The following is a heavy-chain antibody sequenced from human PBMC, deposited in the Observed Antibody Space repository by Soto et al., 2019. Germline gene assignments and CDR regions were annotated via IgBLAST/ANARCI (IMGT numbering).Heavy chain of an antibody. Sequence: SKTLSLTCTVSGGSISSGGYYWSWIRQHPGKGLEWIGYIYYSGSTYYNPSLKSRVTISVDTSKNQFSVKLSSVTAADTAVYYCARAITIFGVVTKIGWFDPWGQGTLVTVSS. CDR2: IYYSGST. V-gene: IGHV4-31*03. D-gene: IGHD3-3*01. CDR3: ARAITIFGVVTKIGWFDP. CDR1: GGSISSGGYY. J-gene: IGHJ5*02.